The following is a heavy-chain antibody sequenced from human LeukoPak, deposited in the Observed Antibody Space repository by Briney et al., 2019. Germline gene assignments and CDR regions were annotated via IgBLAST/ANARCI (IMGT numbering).Heavy chain of an antibody. CDR1: GYTFTGYY. V-gene: IGHV1-2*02. Sequence: GASVKVSCKASGYTFTGYYIHWVRRAPGQGLEWMGWLNPNSGVTSYAQNFQGRVTMTRDMSISTAYMELSSLRSDDTAVYYCAVVLLGVTTDSWGQGTLVTVSS. CDR3: AVVLLGVTTDS. D-gene: IGHD1-26*01. J-gene: IGHJ4*02. CDR2: LNPNSGVT.